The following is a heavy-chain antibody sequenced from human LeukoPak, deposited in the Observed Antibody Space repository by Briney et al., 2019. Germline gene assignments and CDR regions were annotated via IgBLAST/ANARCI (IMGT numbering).Heavy chain of an antibody. CDR2: INHSGCT. CDR3: ARVRVPMVRGVSP. CDR1: GGSFSGYY. Sequence: PSETLSLTCAVYGGSFSGYYWSWIRQPPGKGLEWIGEINHSGCTNYNPSLKSRVTISVDTSKNQFSLKLSSVTAADTAVYYCARVRVPMVRGVSPWGQGTLVTVSS. D-gene: IGHD3-10*01. J-gene: IGHJ5*02. V-gene: IGHV4-34*01.